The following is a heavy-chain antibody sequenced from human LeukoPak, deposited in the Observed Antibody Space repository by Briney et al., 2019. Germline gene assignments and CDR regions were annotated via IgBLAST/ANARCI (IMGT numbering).Heavy chain of an antibody. V-gene: IGHV1-8*01. CDR2: MNPNSGNT. CDR1: GYTFSSYD. J-gene: IGHJ4*02. Sequence: ASVKVSCKASGYTFSSYDINWVRQATGQGLAWMGWMNPNSGNTPYAQKPQGRVTMTRNTSISTAYMELSSLRSEDTAVYYCARVYGGNYGGFDYWGQGTLVTVSS. CDR3: ARVYGGNYGGFDY. D-gene: IGHD4-23*01.